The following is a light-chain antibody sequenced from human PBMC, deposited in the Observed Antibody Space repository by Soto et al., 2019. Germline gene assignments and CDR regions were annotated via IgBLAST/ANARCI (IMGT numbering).Light chain of an antibody. Sequence: DIQMTQSPSSLSASVGDRVTITCQASQGIGNYLTWSQQKPGKAPKLLIYEASNLETGVPSRFSGSGSGTDFTFTINSLQPEDIATYYCQQYDDLPCTFGGGTKVEIK. J-gene: IGKJ4*01. CDR3: QQYDDLPCT. V-gene: IGKV1-33*01. CDR1: QGIGNY. CDR2: EAS.